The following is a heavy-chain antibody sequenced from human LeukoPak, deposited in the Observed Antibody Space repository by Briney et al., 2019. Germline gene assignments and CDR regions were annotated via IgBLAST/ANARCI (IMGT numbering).Heavy chain of an antibody. CDR3: ARDLGQYYDTSDNWFDP. CDR2: ISTYNVNT. Sequence: GASVKVSCKASGYTFTSHGITWVRQAPGQGLEWMGWISTYNVNTNYAQKLEGRVTMTTDTSTSTAYMELRSLRSDDTAVYYCARDLGQYYDTSDNWFDPWGQGTLVTVSS. D-gene: IGHD3-22*01. CDR1: GYTFTSHG. J-gene: IGHJ5*02. V-gene: IGHV1-18*04.